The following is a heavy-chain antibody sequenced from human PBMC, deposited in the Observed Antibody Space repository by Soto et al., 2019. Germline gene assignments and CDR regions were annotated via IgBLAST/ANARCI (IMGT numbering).Heavy chain of an antibody. J-gene: IGHJ5*02. D-gene: IGHD6-13*01. Sequence: PGGSLRLSCAASGFTFSSYGMHWVRQAPGKGLEWVAVISYDGSNKYYADSVKGRFTISRDNSKNTLYLQMNSLRAEDTAVYYCAKDTGIAAAGGNWFDPWGQGTMVTVYS. CDR3: AKDTGIAAAGGNWFDP. V-gene: IGHV3-30*18. CDR2: ISYDGSNK. CDR1: GFTFSSYG.